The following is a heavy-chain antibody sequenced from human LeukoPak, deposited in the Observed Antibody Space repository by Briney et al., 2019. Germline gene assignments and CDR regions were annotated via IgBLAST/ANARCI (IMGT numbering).Heavy chain of an antibody. D-gene: IGHD3-22*01. CDR3: ARVITITMIVVVTHDAFDI. CDR1: GFTFSSYA. Sequence: GGSLRLSCAASGFTFSSYAMSWVRQAPGKGLEWVSAISGSGGSTYYADSVKGRFTISRDNSKNTLYLQMNSLRAEDTAVYYCARVITITMIVVVTHDAFDIWGQGTMVTVSS. J-gene: IGHJ3*02. CDR2: ISGSGGST. V-gene: IGHV3-23*01.